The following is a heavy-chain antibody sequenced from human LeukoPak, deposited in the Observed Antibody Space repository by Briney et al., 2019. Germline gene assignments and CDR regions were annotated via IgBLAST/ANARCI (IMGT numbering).Heavy chain of an antibody. CDR2: ITSSGSRT. CDR1: GFTFSDYS. CDR3: ARGRGYSYGQDYYYYMDV. V-gene: IGHV3-11*04. J-gene: IGHJ6*03. D-gene: IGHD5-18*01. Sequence: GGPLRLSCAASGFTFSDYSMSWIRQAPGKGLECVSHITSSGSRTDYADSVKGRFTISRDNAKNSLYLQMNSLRAEDTAVYYCARGRGYSYGQDYYYYMDVWGKGTTVTVSS.